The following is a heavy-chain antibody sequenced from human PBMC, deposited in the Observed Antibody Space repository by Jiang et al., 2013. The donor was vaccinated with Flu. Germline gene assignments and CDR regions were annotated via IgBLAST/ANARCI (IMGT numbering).Heavy chain of an antibody. CDR2: INPNSGGT. V-gene: IGHV1-2*04. CDR3: ARGGFGELRYYYYYGMDV. D-gene: IGHD3-10*01. Sequence: GAEVKKPGASVKVSCKASGYTFTGYYMHWVRQAPGQGLEWMGWINPNSGGTNYAQKFQGWVTMTRDTSISTAYMELSRLRSDDTAVYYCARGGFGELRYYYYYGMDVWGQGTTVTVSS. CDR1: GYTFTGYY. J-gene: IGHJ6*02.